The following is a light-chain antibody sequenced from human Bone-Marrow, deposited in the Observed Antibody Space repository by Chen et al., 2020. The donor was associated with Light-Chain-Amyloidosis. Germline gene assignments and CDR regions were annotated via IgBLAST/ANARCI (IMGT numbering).Light chain of an antibody. J-gene: IGKJ2*01. V-gene: IGKV2-28*01. CDR2: LGS. CDR1: QSLLHRNGFQY. CDR3: MQALQTPYT. Sequence: DILMTQSPLSLPFSPGEPASISCRSSQSLLHRNGFQYLDWYLQKPGQSPQLLIYLGSNRASGVPDRFSGSGSGTDFTLKISRVEAEDVGVYYCMQALQTPYTFGQGTKLEIK.